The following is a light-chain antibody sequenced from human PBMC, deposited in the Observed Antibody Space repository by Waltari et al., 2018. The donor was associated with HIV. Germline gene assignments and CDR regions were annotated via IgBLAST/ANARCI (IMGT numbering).Light chain of an antibody. Sequence: DILMTQSPSTLSASVGDRVIITCRASQSSGSWLAWYQQKPRKAPKLLVFKASSLQSGVPSRFNGAGSGTEFTLTINNLQPDDFATYYCQQYNTYPWTFGQGTKVDIE. CDR2: KAS. J-gene: IGKJ1*01. V-gene: IGKV1-5*03. CDR3: QQYNTYPWT. CDR1: QSSGSW.